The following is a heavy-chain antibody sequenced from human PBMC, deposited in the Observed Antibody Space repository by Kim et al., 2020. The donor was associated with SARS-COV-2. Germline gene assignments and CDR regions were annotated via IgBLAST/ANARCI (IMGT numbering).Heavy chain of an antibody. V-gene: IGHV5-10-1*01. J-gene: IGHJ4*02. CDR3: ARRTMGYYGSGSSNSLGS. D-gene: IGHD3-10*01. CDR1: GYSFTSYW. Sequence: GESLKISCKGSGYSFTSYWISWVRQMPGKGLEWMGRIDPSDSYTNYSPSFQGHVTISADKSISTAYLQWSSLKASDTAMYYCARRTMGYYGSGSSNSLGSWGQGTLVTVSS. CDR2: IDPSDSYT.